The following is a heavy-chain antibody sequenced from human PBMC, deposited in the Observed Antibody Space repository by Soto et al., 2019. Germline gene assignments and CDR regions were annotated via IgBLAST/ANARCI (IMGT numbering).Heavy chain of an antibody. CDR2: INPNSGGT. Sequence: ASVKVSCKASGYTFTGYYMHWVRQAPGQGLEWMGWINPNSGGTNYAQKFQGWVTMTRDTSISTAYMELSRLRSDDTAVYYCAASYSSGRKHWFDPWGQGTLVTVS. CDR1: GYTFTGYY. D-gene: IGHD6-19*01. CDR3: AASYSSGRKHWFDP. V-gene: IGHV1-2*04. J-gene: IGHJ5*02.